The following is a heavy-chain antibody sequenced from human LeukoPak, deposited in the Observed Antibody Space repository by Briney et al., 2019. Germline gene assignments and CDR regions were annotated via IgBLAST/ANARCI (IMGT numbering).Heavy chain of an antibody. D-gene: IGHD5-18*01. Sequence: SVKVSCKASGGTFSSYAISWVRQAPGQGLEWMGGIIPIFGTANYAQKFQGRVTITTDESTSTAYMELSSLRSEDTAVYYCARNTLRGYSYGYFWFDPWGQGTLVTVSS. CDR2: IIPIFGTA. V-gene: IGHV1-69*05. J-gene: IGHJ5*02. CDR3: ARNTLRGYSYGYFWFDP. CDR1: GGTFSSYA.